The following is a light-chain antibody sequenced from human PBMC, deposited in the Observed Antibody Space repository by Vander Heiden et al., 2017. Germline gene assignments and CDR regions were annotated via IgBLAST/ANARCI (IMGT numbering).Light chain of an antibody. J-gene: IGLJ2*01. CDR2: EVT. CDR1: SSDVGGYKY. CDR3: ISYAGSNNLV. V-gene: IGLV2-8*01. Sequence: SVTVSCTGTSSDVGGYKYVSWYQQHPGKAPKLMIYEVTTRPSGVPDRFSGSKSGNTASLTVSGLQAEDEADYYCISYAGSNNLVFGGGTKLTVL.